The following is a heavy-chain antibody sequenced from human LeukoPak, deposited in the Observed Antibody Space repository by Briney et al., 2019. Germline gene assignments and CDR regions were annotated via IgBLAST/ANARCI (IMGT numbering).Heavy chain of an antibody. CDR1: GGSFSGYY. V-gene: IGHV4-34*01. Sequence: SETLSLTCAVYGGSFSGYYWSWIRQPPGKGLEWIGEINHSGSTNYNPSLKSRVTISVDTSKNQFSLKLSSVTAAATAVYYCARGRIAAAGKRYYYYGMDVWGQGTTVTVSS. CDR3: ARGRIAAAGKRYYYYGMDV. J-gene: IGHJ6*02. D-gene: IGHD6-13*01. CDR2: INHSGST.